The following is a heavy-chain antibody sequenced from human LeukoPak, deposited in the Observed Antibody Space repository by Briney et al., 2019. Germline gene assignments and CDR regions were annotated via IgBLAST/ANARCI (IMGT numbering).Heavy chain of an antibody. CDR2: ISGSGGST. CDR1: GFTFNNYA. Sequence: PGGSLRLSCAASGFTFNNYAMSWVRQAPGKGLEWVSTISGSGGSTYYADSVKGRFTISRDNSKNTLYLQMNSLRAEDTAVYYCAKANRLGPSRYFDYWGQGTLVTVSS. D-gene: IGHD2-8*01. J-gene: IGHJ4*02. V-gene: IGHV3-23*01. CDR3: AKANRLGPSRYFDY.